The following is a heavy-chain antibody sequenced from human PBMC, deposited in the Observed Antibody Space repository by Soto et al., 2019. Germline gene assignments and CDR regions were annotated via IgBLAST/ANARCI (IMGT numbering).Heavy chain of an antibody. V-gene: IGHV3-53*01. Sequence: PGGSLRLSCAASGLSVVSSYMNWFRQSPQKGLEWISVIYPDDNTYYAESVRGRFTLSKDSSRNTVSLQLNSLRAEDTAVYYCAGLPGAFYYDDRGYDCHDDWGQGTMVTVSS. CDR1: GLSVVSSY. D-gene: IGHD3-22*01. J-gene: IGHJ4*02. CDR3: AGLPGAFYYDDRGYDCHDD. CDR2: IYPDDNT.